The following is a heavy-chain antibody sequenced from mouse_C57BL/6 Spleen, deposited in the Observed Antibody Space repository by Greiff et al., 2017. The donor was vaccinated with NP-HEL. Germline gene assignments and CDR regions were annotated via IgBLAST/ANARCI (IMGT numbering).Heavy chain of an antibody. D-gene: IGHD3-3*01. CDR1: GFTFSDYY. CDR2: ISNGGGST. V-gene: IGHV5-12*01. J-gene: IGHJ3*01. Sequence: EVKVVESGGGLVQPGGSLKLSCAASGFTFSDYYMYWVRQTPEKRLEWVAYISNGGGSTYYPDTVKGRFTISRDNAKNTLYLQMSRLKSEDTAMYYCARQTRDAWFAYWGQGTLVTVSA. CDR3: ARQTRDAWFAY.